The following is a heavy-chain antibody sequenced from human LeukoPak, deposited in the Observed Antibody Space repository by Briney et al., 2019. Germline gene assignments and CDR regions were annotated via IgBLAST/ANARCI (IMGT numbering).Heavy chain of an antibody. Sequence: VASVNVSCKASGYTFTSYDINWVRQATGQGLEWMGWMNPNSGNTGYAQKFQGRVTMTRNTSISTAYMELSSLRSEDTAVYYCARRLVTVEPEDYGMDVWGQGTTVTVSS. CDR1: GYTFTSYD. V-gene: IGHV1-8*01. D-gene: IGHD2-2*01. CDR2: MNPNSGNT. CDR3: ARRLVTVEPEDYGMDV. J-gene: IGHJ6*02.